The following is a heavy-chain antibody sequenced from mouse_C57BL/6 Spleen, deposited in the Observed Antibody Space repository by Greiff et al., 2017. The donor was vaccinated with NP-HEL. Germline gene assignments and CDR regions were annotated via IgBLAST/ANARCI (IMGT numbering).Heavy chain of an antibody. Sequence: EVQLQQSGPELVKPGASVKMSCKASGYTFTDYNMHWVKQSHGKSLEWIGYINPNNGGTSYNQKFKGKATLTVNKSSSTAYMELRSLTSEDSAVYYCARDQGYYGYFDYWGQGTTLTVSS. D-gene: IGHD1-1*01. CDR2: INPNNGGT. J-gene: IGHJ2*01. CDR3: ARDQGYYGYFDY. CDR1: GYTFTDYN. V-gene: IGHV1-22*01.